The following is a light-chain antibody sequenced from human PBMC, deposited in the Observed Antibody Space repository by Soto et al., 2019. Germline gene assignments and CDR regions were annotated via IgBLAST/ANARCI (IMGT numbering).Light chain of an antibody. CDR2: DPS. J-gene: IGKJ5*01. CDR1: QSVGSSY. V-gene: IGKV3-15*01. CDR3: QQYNNWPPST. Sequence: ETVLTQSPCTLSLSPRKRATIXXRASQSVGSSYLAWDQQKPGQAPRIXXYDPSTRATVSPARFSDSRSGTEFTLTISSLQSEDFAVYYCQQYNNWPPSTFGQGTRLE.